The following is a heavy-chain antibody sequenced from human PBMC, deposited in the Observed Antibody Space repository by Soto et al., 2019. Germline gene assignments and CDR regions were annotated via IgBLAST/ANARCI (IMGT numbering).Heavy chain of an antibody. Sequence: WGSLRLSCAASGFTFGSYAMHCCRHSPGKWREWVAVISYDGSNKYYADSVKGRFTISRDNSKNTLYLQMNSLRAEDTAVYYCARDSAVVVPAARGFYYYGMDVWGQGTTVTVSS. J-gene: IGHJ6*02. CDR1: GFTFGSYA. V-gene: IGHV3-30-3*01. D-gene: IGHD2-2*01. CDR2: ISYDGSNK. CDR3: ARDSAVVVPAARGFYYYGMDV.